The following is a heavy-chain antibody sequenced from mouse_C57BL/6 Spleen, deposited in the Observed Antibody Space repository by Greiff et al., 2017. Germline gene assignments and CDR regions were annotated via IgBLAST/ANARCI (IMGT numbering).Heavy chain of an antibody. CDR3: ARQDYGSSYEVFAY. CDR2: ISSGGSYT. CDR1: GFTFSSYG. V-gene: IGHV5-6*02. D-gene: IGHD1-1*01. Sequence: DVKLVESGGDLVKPGGSLKLSCAASGFTFSSYGMSWVRQTPDKRLEWVATISSGGSYTYYPDSVKGRFTISRDNAKNTLYLQMSSLKSEDTAMYYCARQDYGSSYEVFAYWGQGTLVTVSA. J-gene: IGHJ3*01.